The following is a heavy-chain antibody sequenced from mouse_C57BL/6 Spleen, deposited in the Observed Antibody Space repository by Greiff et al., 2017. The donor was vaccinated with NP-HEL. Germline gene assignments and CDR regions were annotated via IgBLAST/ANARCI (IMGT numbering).Heavy chain of an antibody. Sequence: DVHLVESGPGMVKPSQSLSLTCTVTGYSITSGYDWHWIRHFPGNKLEWMGYISYSGSTNYNPSLKSRISITHDTSKNHFFLKLNSVTTEDTATYYCARALFYYFAMDYWGQGTSVTVSS. CDR1: GYSITSGYD. D-gene: IGHD2-1*01. CDR3: ARALFYYFAMDY. CDR2: ISYSGST. V-gene: IGHV3-1*01. J-gene: IGHJ4*01.